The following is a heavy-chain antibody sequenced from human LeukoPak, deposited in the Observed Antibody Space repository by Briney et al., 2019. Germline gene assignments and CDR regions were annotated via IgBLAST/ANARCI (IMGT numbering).Heavy chain of an antibody. D-gene: IGHD6-13*01. CDR2: ISYDGSNK. CDR3: AKEEGDSSSWFSYFDY. CDR1: GFTFSSYG. V-gene: IGHV3-30*18. J-gene: IGHJ4*02. Sequence: GGSLRLSCAASGFTFSSYGMHWVRQAPGKGLERVAVISYDGSNKYYADSVKGRFTIYRDNSKNTLYLQMNSLRAEDTAVYYCAKEEGDSSSWFSYFDYWGQGTLVTVSS.